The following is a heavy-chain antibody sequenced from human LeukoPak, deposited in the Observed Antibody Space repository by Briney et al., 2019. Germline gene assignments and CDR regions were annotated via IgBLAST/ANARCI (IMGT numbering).Heavy chain of an antibody. J-gene: IGHJ4*02. Sequence: PSETLSLTCTVSGGSISSSSYYWGWIRQSPGKGLEWIGNTYYGGDTYYNPSLKSRVTISVDTSKNQFSLELNSVTAADTAVYYCAAAFDYWGQGILVTVSS. CDR2: TYYGGDT. CDR3: AAAFDY. V-gene: IGHV4-39*01. D-gene: IGHD6-25*01. CDR1: GGSISSSSYY.